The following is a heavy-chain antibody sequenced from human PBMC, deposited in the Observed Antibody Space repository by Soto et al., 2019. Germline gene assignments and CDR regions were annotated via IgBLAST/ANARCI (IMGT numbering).Heavy chain of an antibody. CDR3: ASCGQRWFVY. Sequence: SETRSLTCTACGGSLSSYYWRWIRQPPRKGPEWIRYIYYSASTNYNSSLKSRGSISVATSKSKISLKLSSVTAADTAAYYCASCGQRWFVYWGRGPL. J-gene: IGHJ4*02. CDR1: GGSLSSYY. V-gene: IGHV4-59*01. D-gene: IGHD5-18*01. CDR2: IYYSAST.